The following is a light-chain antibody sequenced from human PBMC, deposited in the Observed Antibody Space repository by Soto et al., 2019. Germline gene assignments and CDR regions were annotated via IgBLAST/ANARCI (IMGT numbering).Light chain of an antibody. CDR3: QQYSSWPPIT. V-gene: IGKV3-15*01. Sequence: EIVMTQSPATLSVSPGERATLSCRASQSVSSNLAWYQQKPGQAPRLLIYGASTRATGIPARSSGSGSGTDFTLTISSLQSEDFAVYYCQQYSSWPPITFGQGTKVDIK. CDR2: GAS. CDR1: QSVSSN. J-gene: IGKJ2*01.